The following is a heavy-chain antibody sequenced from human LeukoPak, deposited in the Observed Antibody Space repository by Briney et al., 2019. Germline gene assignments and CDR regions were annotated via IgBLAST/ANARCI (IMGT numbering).Heavy chain of an antibody. J-gene: IGHJ4*02. V-gene: IGHV3-7*01. CDR2: INQDGSII. Sequence: GGSLRLSCGAAGFPFSGYWMSWGRQAPGKGLYWVAKINQDGSIIHYVASAKARFTISRDNAKNSLYLQMNYLRAEDTALYYCATSDDSSGSDWGQGTLVTVSS. D-gene: IGHD3-22*01. CDR1: GFPFSGYW. CDR3: ATSDDSSGSD.